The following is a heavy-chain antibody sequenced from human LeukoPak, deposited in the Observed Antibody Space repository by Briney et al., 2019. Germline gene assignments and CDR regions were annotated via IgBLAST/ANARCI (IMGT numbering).Heavy chain of an antibody. Sequence: GGSLRLSCAASGFTFSSYAMNWVRQAPGKGLEWVSFISSSGDTTYYADSVKGRFTISRDSSKNTLYLQMNSLRAEDTAVYYCAKSRGESRGASNYWGQGTLVTVSS. CDR2: ISSSGDTT. CDR3: AKSRGESRGASNY. CDR1: GFTFSSYA. V-gene: IGHV3-23*01. J-gene: IGHJ4*02. D-gene: IGHD1-26*01.